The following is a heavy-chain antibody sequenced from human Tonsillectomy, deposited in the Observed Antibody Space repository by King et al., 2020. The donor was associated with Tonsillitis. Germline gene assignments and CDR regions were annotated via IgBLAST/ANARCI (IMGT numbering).Heavy chain of an antibody. CDR1: GFTFSSYA. Sequence: VQLVESGGGLVQPGGSLRLSCAASGFTFSSYAMSWVRQAPGKGLEWVSAISGSGGSTYYADSVKGRFTISRDNSKNTLYLQMNSLRAEDTAVYYCAKDSPTYYYDSSGYYLLGYFDYWGQGTPVTVSS. CDR2: ISGSGGST. CDR3: AKDSPTYYYDSSGYYLLGYFDY. V-gene: IGHV3-23*04. D-gene: IGHD3-22*01. J-gene: IGHJ4*02.